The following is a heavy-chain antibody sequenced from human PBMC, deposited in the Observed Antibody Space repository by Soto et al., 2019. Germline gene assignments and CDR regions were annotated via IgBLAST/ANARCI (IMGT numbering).Heavy chain of an antibody. CDR3: TIPRGPMIRP. Sequence: EVQLVESGGGLVEPGGSLRLSCTASGFTFSNAWMTWVRQAPGKGLEWVGRIKSKTDGGTTDYAAPVKGRFTISRDDSKNTMYLQMTSLKTEETAVYYCTIPRGPMIRPWGQGTLVTVSS. V-gene: IGHV3-15*01. D-gene: IGHD3-22*01. CDR2: IKSKTDGGTT. J-gene: IGHJ5*02. CDR1: GFTFSNAW.